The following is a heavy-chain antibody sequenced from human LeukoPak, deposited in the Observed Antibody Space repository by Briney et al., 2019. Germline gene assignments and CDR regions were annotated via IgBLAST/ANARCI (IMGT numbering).Heavy chain of an antibody. CDR2: INPNNGGT. D-gene: IGHD6-6*01. CDR1: GYTFTGFY. CDR3: ARDPHRSDYYMDV. J-gene: IGHJ6*03. Sequence: GASVKVSCKASGYTFTGFYIHWVRQAPGQGLEGMGWINPNNGGTTYAQTFQGRVTMTRDRSISSAYMEVSRVRSDDPAVYYCARDPHRSDYYMDVWGKGTTVTVSS. V-gene: IGHV1-2*02.